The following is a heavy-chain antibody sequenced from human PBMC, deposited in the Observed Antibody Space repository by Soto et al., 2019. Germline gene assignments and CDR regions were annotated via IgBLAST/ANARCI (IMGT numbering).Heavy chain of an antibody. D-gene: IGHD5-12*01. CDR1: GGSLSGYY. Sequence: QVQLQQWGAGLLKPSETLSLNCAVTGGSLSGYYWSWIRQPPGKGLEWIGEVKDGGHTNYSPSLRGRVTISSDTSNNQFALRLNCVTAADTGVYYCPRGQEGVVATHWDQGSLVTVSS. V-gene: IGHV4-34*01. CDR2: VKDGGHT. CDR3: PRGQEGVVATH. J-gene: IGHJ4*02.